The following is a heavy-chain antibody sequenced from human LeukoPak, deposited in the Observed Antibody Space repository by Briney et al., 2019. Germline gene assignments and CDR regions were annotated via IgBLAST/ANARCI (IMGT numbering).Heavy chain of an antibody. J-gene: IGHJ2*01. Sequence: PSETLSLTCIVSGGSVSSGSDYWSWIRQPPGKGLEWLGYVFYTGSTNYNPSLMSRVTISVDTSKNQFSLRLSSVTAADTAVYYCARVLAVAGSSWYFDLWGRGTLVTVSS. CDR3: ARVLAVAGSSWYFDL. CDR1: GGSVSSGSDY. D-gene: IGHD6-19*01. V-gene: IGHV4-61*01. CDR2: VFYTGST.